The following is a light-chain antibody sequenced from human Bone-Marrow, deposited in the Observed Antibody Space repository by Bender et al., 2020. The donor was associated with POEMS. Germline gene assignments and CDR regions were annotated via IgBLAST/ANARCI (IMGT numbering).Light chain of an antibody. CDR2: DVT. CDR3: SSFSSSTTFV. J-gene: IGLJ1*01. V-gene: IGLV2-14*03. Sequence: QSALFQPASVSGSPGQSISISCTESTSDVGGYNFVSWYQQHSEKAPKLIIYDVTNRPSGVSTRFSASKSGNTASLTISGLQAEDEADYYCSSFSSSTTFVFGIGTRVTVL. CDR1: TSDVGGYNF.